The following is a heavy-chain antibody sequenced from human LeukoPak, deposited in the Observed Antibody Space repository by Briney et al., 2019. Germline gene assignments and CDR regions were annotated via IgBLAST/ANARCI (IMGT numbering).Heavy chain of an antibody. Sequence: ASVKVSCKASGYTFTGYGITWVRQAPGQGLEWMGLISGNNGDTNYAQKRQGRVNISTERYTSTAYMELRSLRSDDTAVYYCASNTGSDGSGYAYWGQGTLVTVSS. CDR1: GYTFTGYG. V-gene: IGHV1-18*01. CDR3: ASNTGSDGSGYAY. J-gene: IGHJ4*02. D-gene: IGHD3-22*01. CDR2: ISGNNGDT.